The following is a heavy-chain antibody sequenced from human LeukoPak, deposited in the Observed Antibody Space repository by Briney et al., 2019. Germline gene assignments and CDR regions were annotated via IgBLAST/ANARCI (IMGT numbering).Heavy chain of an antibody. CDR3: AKERVSYSSGWYQDY. Sequence: GGSLRLFCAASGFTFSSYAMSWVRQAPGKGLEWVSTISGSGGSTYYADSVKGRFTISRDNSKNTLYLQMNSLRAEDTAVYYCAKERVSYSSGWYQDYWGQGTLVTVSS. CDR2: ISGSGGST. D-gene: IGHD6-19*01. J-gene: IGHJ4*02. CDR1: GFTFSSYA. V-gene: IGHV3-23*01.